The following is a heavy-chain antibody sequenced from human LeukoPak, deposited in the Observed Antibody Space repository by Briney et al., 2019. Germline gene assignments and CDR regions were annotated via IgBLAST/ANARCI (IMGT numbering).Heavy chain of an antibody. Sequence: GGSLRLSCATSGFTFSTYAMSWVRQAPGKGLEWVAVISYDGSNKYYADSVNGRFTISRDNSKNTLYLQMNSLRAEDTAVYYCARDQDQWDGGFNFDYWGQGTLVTVSS. CDR3: ARDQDQWDGGFNFDY. V-gene: IGHV3-30-3*01. CDR1: GFTFSTYA. CDR2: ISYDGSNK. J-gene: IGHJ4*02. D-gene: IGHD1-26*01.